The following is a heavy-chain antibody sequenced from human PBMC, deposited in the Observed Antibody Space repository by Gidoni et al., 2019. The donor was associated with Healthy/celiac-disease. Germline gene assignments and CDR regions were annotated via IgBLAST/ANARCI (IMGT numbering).Heavy chain of an antibody. CDR2: ISGSGGRT. V-gene: IGHV3-23*01. Sequence: EVQLLESGGGFVQPGGSLRLSCAASGFTDRSYAMRWVRQAPGKGLEWVSAISGSGGRTYYADSVKGRFTLSRDKFQTTLYLHLTSLRAEDTAVYYCATQSLVLLPGSSRLFSFASWGPCPLFPVSS. CDR1: GFTDRSYA. CDR3: ATQSLVLLPGSSRLFSFAS. D-gene: IGHD3-9*01. J-gene: IGHJ4*02.